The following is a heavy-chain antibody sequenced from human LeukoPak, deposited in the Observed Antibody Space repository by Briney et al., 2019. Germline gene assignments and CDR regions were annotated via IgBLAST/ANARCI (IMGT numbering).Heavy chain of an antibody. D-gene: IGHD4-17*01. CDR2: INHSGST. CDR3: ARHKLSDSGDFTSGFDY. CDR1: GGSFSGYY. Sequence: SETLSLTCAVYGGSFSGYYWSWIRQPPGKGLEWIGEINHSGSTNYNPSLKSRLTISVDTSKNQFSLTLSSVTAADTAVYYCARHKLSDSGDFTSGFDYWGQGTLVTVSS. V-gene: IGHV4-34*01. J-gene: IGHJ4*02.